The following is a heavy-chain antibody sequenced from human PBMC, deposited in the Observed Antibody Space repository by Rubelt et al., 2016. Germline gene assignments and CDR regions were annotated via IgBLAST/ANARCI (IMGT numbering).Heavy chain of an antibody. D-gene: IGHD7-27*01. CDR2: ISGESAVK. CDR3: VRDKSHWAMDV. Sequence: EVQLVESGGGLVQPGGSLRLSCAASGFTFSSYSMNWVRQAPGKGLEWVSYISGESAVKHYADSVKGRFIISRDNAKNSLFLQMNSLGVEDTAVYYCVRDKSHWAMDVWGQGTTVSVSS. CDR1: GFTFSSYS. J-gene: IGHJ6*02. V-gene: IGHV3-48*04.